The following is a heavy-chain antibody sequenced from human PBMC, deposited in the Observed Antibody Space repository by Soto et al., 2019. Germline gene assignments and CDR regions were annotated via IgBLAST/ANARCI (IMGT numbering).Heavy chain of an antibody. D-gene: IGHD6-13*01. V-gene: IGHV4-31*03. Sequence: SETLSLTCTVSGGSISSGGYYWSWIRQHPGKGLEWIGYIYYSGSTYYNPSLKSRVTISVDTSKNQFSLKLSSVTAADTAVYYCARGRGAAAGSGYYFDYWGQGTLVTVSS. J-gene: IGHJ4*02. CDR3: ARGRGAAAGSGYYFDY. CDR2: IYYSGST. CDR1: GGSISSGGYY.